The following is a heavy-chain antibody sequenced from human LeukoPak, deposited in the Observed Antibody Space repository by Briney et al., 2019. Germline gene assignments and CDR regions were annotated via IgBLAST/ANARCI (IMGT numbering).Heavy chain of an antibody. J-gene: IGHJ4*02. CDR1: GYTFTSYG. D-gene: IGHD6-13*01. CDR2: ISAYNGNT. V-gene: IGHV1-18*01. CDR3: ARWEQQLVPGYDDY. Sequence: ASVKVSCKASGYTFTSYGISWVRQAPGQGLEWMGWISAYNGNTNYAQKLQGRVTMTTDTSTSTAYMELRGLRSDDTAVYYCARWEQQLVPGYDDYWGQGTLVTVSS.